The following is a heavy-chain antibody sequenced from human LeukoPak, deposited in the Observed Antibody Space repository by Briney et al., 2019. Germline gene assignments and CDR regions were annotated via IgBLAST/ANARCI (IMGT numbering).Heavy chain of an antibody. CDR3: ARGAGGIIRYFDWSPEYYFDY. J-gene: IGHJ4*02. CDR2: MSHTGAT. CDR1: GGSFSGYY. V-gene: IGHV4-34*01. Sequence: SETLSLTCAVFGGSFSGYYWSWIRQSPEKGLEWIGEMSHTGATNYNPSLKSRVTVSVDTSKKQFSLNLRSVTAADTAVYYCARGAGGIIRYFDWSPEYYFDYWGQGTLVTVSS. D-gene: IGHD3-9*01.